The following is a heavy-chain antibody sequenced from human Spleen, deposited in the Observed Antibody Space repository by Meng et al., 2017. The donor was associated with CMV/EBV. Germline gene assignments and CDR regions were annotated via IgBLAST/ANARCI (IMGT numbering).Heavy chain of an antibody. CDR2: INHSGST. CDR3: ARSDGRIAPGHY. Sequence: VQGQQWGAGLLKPSETLSLACGVYGGSFSSFYWHWIRQPPGKGLEWIGEINHSGSTNYNPSLKNRVTISVDTSKNQFSLKLSSVTAADTAVYYCARSDGRIAPGHYWGQGTLVTVSS. D-gene: IGHD5-18*01. J-gene: IGHJ4*02. V-gene: IGHV4-34*01. CDR1: GGSFSSFY.